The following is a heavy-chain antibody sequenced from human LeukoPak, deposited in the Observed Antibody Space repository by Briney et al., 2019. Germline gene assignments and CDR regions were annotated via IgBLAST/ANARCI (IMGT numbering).Heavy chain of an antibody. CDR2: NNSDGIST. CDR3: ARDGRIAAGDTRMLDC. D-gene: IGHD6-25*01. CDR1: GFTFSDYW. V-gene: IGHV3-74*03. J-gene: IGHJ4*02. Sequence: GSLRLSCAASGFTFSDYWIHWVRHAPGKGLGWVSRNNSDGISTEYAESVRGRFIISRDNAKNTLYLEMNSLRAADTAVYYCARDGRIAAGDTRMLDCWGQGTLVTVAS.